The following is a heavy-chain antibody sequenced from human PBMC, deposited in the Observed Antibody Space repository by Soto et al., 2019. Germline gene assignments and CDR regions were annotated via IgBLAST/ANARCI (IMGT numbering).Heavy chain of an antibody. Sequence: SQTLSLTCAISGDSVSSNSAAWNWIRQSPSRGLEWLGRTYYRSKWYNDYAVSVKSRITINPDTSKNQFSLQLNSVTPEDTAVYYCARSGYCTNGVCYTGYYYYYMDVWGKGTTVTVSS. J-gene: IGHJ6*03. CDR1: GDSVSSNSAA. CDR3: ARSGYCTNGVCYTGYYYYYMDV. CDR2: TYYRSKWYN. D-gene: IGHD2-8*01. V-gene: IGHV6-1*01.